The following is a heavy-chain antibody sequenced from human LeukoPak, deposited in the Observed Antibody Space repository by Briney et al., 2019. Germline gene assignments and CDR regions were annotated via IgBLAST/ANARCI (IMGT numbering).Heavy chain of an antibody. V-gene: IGHV4-59*01. CDR2: IYYSGST. J-gene: IGHJ4*02. Sequence: SETLSLTCTVSGGSISSYYWSWLRQPPGKGLEWIGYIYYSGSTNYNPSLKSRVTISVDTSKNQFSLKLSSVTAADTAVYYCARDLRSYGFGYLGQGTLVTVSS. CDR3: ARDLRSYGFGY. D-gene: IGHD5-18*01. CDR1: GGSISSYY.